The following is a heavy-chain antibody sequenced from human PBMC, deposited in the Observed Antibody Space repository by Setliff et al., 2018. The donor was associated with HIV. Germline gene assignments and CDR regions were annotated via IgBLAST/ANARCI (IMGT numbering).Heavy chain of an antibody. CDR2: IYYSGRT. D-gene: IGHD3-3*01. V-gene: IGHV4-39*01. CDR3: ARQSYDFWSAHFDF. J-gene: IGHJ4*02. CDR1: GGSISSSSYY. Sequence: PSETLSLTCTVSGGSISSSSYYWGWIRQPPGKGLEWIGSIYYSGRTYHKPSLKSRVTISVDTSKNHFSLKLSSVTAADTAVYYCARQSYDFWSAHFDFWGQGILVTVS.